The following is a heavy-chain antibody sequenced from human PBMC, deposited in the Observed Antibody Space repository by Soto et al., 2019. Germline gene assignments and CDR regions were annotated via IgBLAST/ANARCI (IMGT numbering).Heavy chain of an antibody. J-gene: IGHJ4*02. CDR2: INAGNGNT. CDR1: GYTFTTYA. D-gene: IGHD1-20*01. Sequence: QVQLVQSGAEEKKPGASVKVSCKASGYTFTTYAMHWVRQAPGQRLEWMGWINAGNGNTKYSQKFQGRVTITRDTSASTAYMELSSLRSEDTAVYYCARGITLPTPLDYWGQGTLVTVSS. V-gene: IGHV1-3*05. CDR3: ARGITLPTPLDY.